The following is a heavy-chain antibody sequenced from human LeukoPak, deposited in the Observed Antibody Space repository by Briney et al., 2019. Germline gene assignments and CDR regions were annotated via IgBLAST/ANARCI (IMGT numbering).Heavy chain of an antibody. CDR2: IYYSGST. CDR1: GFTFSSYW. CDR3: VGSSGYYYNWFDP. V-gene: IGHV4-39*01. Sequence: GSLRLSCAASGFTFSSYWMHWVRQPPGKGLEWIGSIYYSGSTYYNPSLKSRVTISVDTSKNQFSLKLSSVTAADTAVYYCVGSSGYYYNWFDPWGQGTLVTVSS. D-gene: IGHD3-22*01. J-gene: IGHJ5*02.